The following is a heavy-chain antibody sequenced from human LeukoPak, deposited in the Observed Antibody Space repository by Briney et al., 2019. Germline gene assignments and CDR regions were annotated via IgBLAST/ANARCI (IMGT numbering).Heavy chain of an antibody. J-gene: IGHJ4*02. V-gene: IGHV3-48*03. Sequence: PGGSLGLSCAASGFTFSSYEFNWVRQAPGKGLEWVAYIGVGDNAIYYADSVRGRFTASRDNAQNSLYLEMHSLRVEDTALYYCARETAHCGGDCFDYWGQGTLVTVSS. CDR3: ARETAHCGGDCFDY. CDR2: IGVGDNAI. D-gene: IGHD2-21*01. CDR1: GFTFSSYE.